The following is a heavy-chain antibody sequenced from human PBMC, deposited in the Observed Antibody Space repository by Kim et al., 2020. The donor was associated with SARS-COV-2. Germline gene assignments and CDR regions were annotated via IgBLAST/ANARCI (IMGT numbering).Heavy chain of an antibody. CDR2: IYSGGST. CDR1: GFTVSSNY. V-gene: IGHV3-66*01. CDR3: ARDKPTPGGVGGSYSSPRIPFFFDI. D-gene: IGHD1-26*01. J-gene: IGHJ3*02. Sequence: GGSLRLSCAASGFTVSSNYMSWVRQAPGKGLEWVSVIYSGGSTYYADSVKGRFTISRDNSKNTLYLQMNSLRAEDTAVYYCARDKPTPGGVGGSYSSPRIPFFFDIWGQGTMVTVSS.